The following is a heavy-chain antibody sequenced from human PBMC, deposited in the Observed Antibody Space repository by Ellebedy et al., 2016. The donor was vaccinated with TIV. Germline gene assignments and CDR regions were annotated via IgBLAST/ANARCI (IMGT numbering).Heavy chain of an antibody. CDR1: GGSISNYY. V-gene: IGHV4-59*01. CDR3: ARRPITIFGVTDAFDV. Sequence: SETLSLTCTVSGGSISNYYWSWIRQPPGKGLEWIAYINYSGSTDYNPSLKSRVTISVNTSKNQSSLNLTSVTAADTAVYYCARRPITIFGVTDAFDVWGQGTLVTVSS. J-gene: IGHJ3*01. CDR2: INYSGST. D-gene: IGHD3-3*01.